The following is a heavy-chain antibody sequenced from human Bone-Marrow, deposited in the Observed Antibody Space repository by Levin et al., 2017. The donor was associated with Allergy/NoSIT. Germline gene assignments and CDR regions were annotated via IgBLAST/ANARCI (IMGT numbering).Heavy chain of an antibody. V-gene: IGHV3-74*01. CDR2: INSDGSST. Sequence: PGESLKISCAASGFTFSSYWMHWVRQAPGKGLVWVSRINSDGSSTSYADSVKGRFTISRDNAKNTLYLQMNSLRAEDTAVYYCARDHCGGDCYSNYFDYWGQGTLVTVSS. CDR3: ARDHCGGDCYSNYFDY. J-gene: IGHJ4*02. CDR1: GFTFSSYW. D-gene: IGHD2-21*02.